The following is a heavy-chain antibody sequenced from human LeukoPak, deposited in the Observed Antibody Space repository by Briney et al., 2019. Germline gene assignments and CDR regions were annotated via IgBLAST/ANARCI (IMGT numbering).Heavy chain of an antibody. CDR3: ARGASIVVRRSDY. V-gene: IGHV3-64*01. J-gene: IGHJ4*02. CDR1: GFTFSSYA. Sequence: PGGSLRLSCAASGFTFSSYAMHWVRQAPGKGLEYVSAISSNGGSTSYANSVKGRFTISRDNSKNTLYLQMGSLRAEDMAVYYCARGASIVVRRSDYWGQGTLVTVSS. CDR2: ISSNGGST. D-gene: IGHD6-6*01.